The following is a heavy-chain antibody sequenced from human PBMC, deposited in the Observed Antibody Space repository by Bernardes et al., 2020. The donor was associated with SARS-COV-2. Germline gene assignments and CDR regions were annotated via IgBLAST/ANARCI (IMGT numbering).Heavy chain of an antibody. CDR1: GFTFSSYA. CDR2: ISYDGSNK. CDR3: ARDADRYSSSLFFDY. D-gene: IGHD6-6*01. J-gene: IGHJ4*02. V-gene: IGHV3-30*04. Sequence: GGSLRLSCAASGFTFSSYAMHWVRQAPGKGLEWVAVISYDGSNKYYADSVKGRFTISRDNSKNTLYLQMNSLRAEDTAVYYCARDADRYSSSLFFDYWGQGTLVTVSS.